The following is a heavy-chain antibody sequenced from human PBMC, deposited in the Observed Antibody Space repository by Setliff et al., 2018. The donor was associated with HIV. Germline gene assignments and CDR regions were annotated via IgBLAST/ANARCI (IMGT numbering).Heavy chain of an antibody. Sequence: PSETLSLTCTVSGGPFRSGGYYWSWIRQHPGKGLEWIGYIYYSGSTYYNPSLKSRLTISVDTSKNQFSLKLSSVTAADTAVYYCAKGYNWNNAYYGLDVWGQGTTVTVSS. CDR3: AKGYNWNNAYYGLDV. D-gene: IGHD1-1*01. J-gene: IGHJ6*02. V-gene: IGHV4-31*03. CDR2: IYYSGST. CDR1: GGPFRSGGYY.